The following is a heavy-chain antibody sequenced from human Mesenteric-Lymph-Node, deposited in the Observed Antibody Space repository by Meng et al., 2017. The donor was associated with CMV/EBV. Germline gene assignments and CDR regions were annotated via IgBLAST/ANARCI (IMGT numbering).Heavy chain of an antibody. J-gene: IGHJ6*02. CDR3: ARVSLYDFPYYYGMDV. CDR1: GFTFDNYG. Sequence: GESLKISCAASGFTFDNYGMTWVRQAPGKGLEWVAVISYDGSNKYYADSVKGRFTISRDNSKNTLYLQMNSLRAEDTAVYYCARVSLYDFPYYYGMDVWGQGTTVTVSS. V-gene: IGHV3-30*03. CDR2: ISYDGSNK. D-gene: IGHD3-3*01.